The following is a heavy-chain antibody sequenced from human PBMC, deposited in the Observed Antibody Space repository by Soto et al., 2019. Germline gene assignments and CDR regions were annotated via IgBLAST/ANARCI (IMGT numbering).Heavy chain of an antibody. V-gene: IGHV4-4*02. CDR1: GGSISSSNW. CDR2: IYHSGST. CDR3: ARGGRDPGGGLITILDAFDS. D-gene: IGHD3-9*01. J-gene: IGHJ3*02. Sequence: QVQLQESGTGLVKPSGTLSLTCAVSGGSISSSNWWSWVRQPPGKGLEWIGEIYHSGSTNYNPSLHRRVTISVDKSKNQFSLKQSSVTAADTAVYYCARGGRDPGGGLITILDAFDSWGQGTMVTASS.